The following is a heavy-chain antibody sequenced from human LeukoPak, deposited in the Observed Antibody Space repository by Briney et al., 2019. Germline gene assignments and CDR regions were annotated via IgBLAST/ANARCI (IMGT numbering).Heavy chain of an antibody. CDR1: GGSISSYY. Sequence: SETLSLTCTVSGGSISSYYWSWIRQPPGKGLEWIGYIYYSGSTNYNPSLKSRVTISVDTSKNQFSLKLSSVTAADTAVYYCARVSYSYGSYYYYYGMDVWGQGTTVTVSS. V-gene: IGHV4-59*01. CDR3: ARVSYSYGSYYYYYGMDV. D-gene: IGHD5-18*01. CDR2: IYYSGST. J-gene: IGHJ6*02.